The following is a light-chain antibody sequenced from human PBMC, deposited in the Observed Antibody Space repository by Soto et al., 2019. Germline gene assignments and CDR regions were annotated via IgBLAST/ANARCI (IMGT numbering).Light chain of an antibody. J-gene: IGKJ4*01. V-gene: IGKV1-39*01. CDR2: TAS. CDR3: QQTYSTPPT. CDR1: QSISSS. Sequence: DIQMTQSPSSLSASVGDRVTITCRASQSISSSLNWYQQKPLRAPELLIYTASNLQSAVPSRFSGSGSGTDFTLTISRLQPDDSATYYCQQTYSTPPTFGGGTKVEIK.